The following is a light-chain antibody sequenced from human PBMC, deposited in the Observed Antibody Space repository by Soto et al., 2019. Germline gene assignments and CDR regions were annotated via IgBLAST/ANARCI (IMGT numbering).Light chain of an antibody. V-gene: IGKV1-39*01. CDR2: DAS. J-gene: IGKJ2*01. CDR3: QQSYTTVYT. Sequence: DIQMTQSPSSLSASVGDRVTITCRASQTIGANLNWYRQKLGKAPTLLIYDASTLQSGVPSRFSGLGSGTDFALTITSLQPDDSVTYYCQQSYTTVYTFGQGTKVDIK. CDR1: QTIGAN.